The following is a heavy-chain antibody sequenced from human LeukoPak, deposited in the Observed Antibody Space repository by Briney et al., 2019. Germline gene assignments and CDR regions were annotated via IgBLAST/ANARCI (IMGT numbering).Heavy chain of an antibody. CDR1: GYTFTSYY. D-gene: IGHD5-18*01. Sequence: ASVKLSCKASGYTFTSYYMHWVRQAPGQGLEWMGIINPSGGSTSYAQKFQGRVTMTRDTSTSTVYMELSSLRSEDTAVYYCARGSYGALYYYYYMDVWGKGTTVTVSS. V-gene: IGHV1-46*01. J-gene: IGHJ6*03. CDR2: INPSGGST. CDR3: ARGSYGALYYYYYMDV.